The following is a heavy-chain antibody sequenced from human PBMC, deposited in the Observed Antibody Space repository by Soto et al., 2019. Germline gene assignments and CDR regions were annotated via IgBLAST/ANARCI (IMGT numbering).Heavy chain of an antibody. Sequence: TLSLTCTVSGGSISSSSYYWGWIRQPPGKGLEWIGSIYYSGSTYYNPSLKSRVTISVDTSKNQFSLKLSSVTAADTAVYYCARLVVAAAGTGYGWFDPWGQGTLVTVSS. CDR2: IYYSGST. J-gene: IGHJ5*02. D-gene: IGHD6-13*01. V-gene: IGHV4-39*01. CDR1: GGSISSSSYY. CDR3: ARLVVAAAGTGYGWFDP.